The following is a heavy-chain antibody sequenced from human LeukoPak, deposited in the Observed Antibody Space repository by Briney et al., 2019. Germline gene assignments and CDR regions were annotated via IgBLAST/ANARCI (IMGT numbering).Heavy chain of an antibody. Sequence: SETLSLTCTVSGGSISSYYWSWIRQPAGKGLEWIGRIYTSGSTNYNPSLKSRVTISVDKSKNQFSLKPSSVTAADTAVYYCARDAVGATSYYYYMDVWSKGTTVTVSS. CDR3: ARDAVGATSYYYYMDV. CDR1: GGSISSYY. J-gene: IGHJ6*03. D-gene: IGHD1-26*01. CDR2: IYTSGST. V-gene: IGHV4-4*07.